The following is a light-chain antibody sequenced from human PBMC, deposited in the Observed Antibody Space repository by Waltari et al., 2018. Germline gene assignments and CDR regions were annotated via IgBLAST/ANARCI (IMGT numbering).Light chain of an antibody. V-gene: IGLV1-51*02. CDR1: WSNIGNNY. Sequence: QSVLTRQPSVSAAPGQKVTISCSGSWSNIGNNYVSWYQQFPGAAPKLLMFENNKRPSGIPDRFSGSKSGTSATLGITGLQTGDEADYYCGTWDNSLNAVVFGGGTKLTVL. J-gene: IGLJ2*01. CDR3: GTWDNSLNAVV. CDR2: ENN.